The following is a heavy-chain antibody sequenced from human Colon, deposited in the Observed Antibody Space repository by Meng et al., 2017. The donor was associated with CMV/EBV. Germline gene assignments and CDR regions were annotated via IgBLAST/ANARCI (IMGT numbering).Heavy chain of an antibody. J-gene: IGHJ6*02. CDR2: ISNINYI. V-gene: IGHV3-21*01. D-gene: IGHD3-3*01. CDR3: ARSYYDGLDV. Sequence: GESLKISCEASGFIFKNYIMHWVRQAPGKGLEWVSSISNINYIYQADSVKGRFTISRDNAKKSLSLLMNSLRPEDTAVYYCARSYYDGLDVWGQGTTVTVSS. CDR1: GFIFKNYI.